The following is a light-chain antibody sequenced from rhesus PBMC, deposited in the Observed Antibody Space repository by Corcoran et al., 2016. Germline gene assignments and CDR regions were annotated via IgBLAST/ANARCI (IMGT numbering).Light chain of an antibody. CDR3: QHYYDSPFT. CDR1: QNIYSN. J-gene: IGKJ3*01. Sequence: DIQMTQSPSALSASVGDRVTISCRASQNIYSNLAWYQQKPGKAPKLLIYAASSLRTGIPSRFSGSGSGTDFPLTISILQPEDSAGYDCQHYYDSPFTFGPGTKLDI. V-gene: IGKV1S8*01. CDR2: AAS.